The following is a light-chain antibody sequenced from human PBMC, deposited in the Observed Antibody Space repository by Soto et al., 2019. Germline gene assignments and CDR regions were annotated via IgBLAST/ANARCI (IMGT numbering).Light chain of an antibody. CDR2: VVS. Sequence: QSALTQPASVSGSPGQSITISCTGTSSDVGDYNYVSWYQQHPGKAPKLMIFVVSNRPSGVSNRFSGSKSGNTASLTISGLQAEDEADYYCSSYTSSSTRVFGTGTKLTVL. J-gene: IGLJ1*01. CDR1: SSDVGDYNY. CDR3: SSYTSSSTRV. V-gene: IGLV2-14*01.